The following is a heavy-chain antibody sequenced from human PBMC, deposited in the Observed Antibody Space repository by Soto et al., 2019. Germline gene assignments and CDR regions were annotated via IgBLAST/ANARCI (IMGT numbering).Heavy chain of an antibody. CDR1: GGSISSGGYS. CDR2: IYHSGST. J-gene: IGHJ4*02. D-gene: IGHD2-2*01. CDR3: ASYGSSTSCPGQGFDY. V-gene: IGHV4-30-2*01. Sequence: SETLSLTCAVSGGSISSGGYSWSWIRQPPGKGLEWIGYIYHSGSTYYNPSLKSRVTISVDRSKNQFSLKLSSVTAADTAVYYCASYGSSTSCPGQGFDYWGQGTLVTVSS.